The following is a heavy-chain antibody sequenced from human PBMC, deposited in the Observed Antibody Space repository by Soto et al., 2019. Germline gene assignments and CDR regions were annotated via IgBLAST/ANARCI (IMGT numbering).Heavy chain of an antibody. Sequence: ASVKVSCKASGYTFTSYAMHWVRQAPGQRLEWMGWINAGNGNTKYSQKFQGRVTITRDTSASTAYMELSSLRSEDTAVYYCARAESYCSSTSCYGPSSYYYMDVWGKGTTVTVSS. J-gene: IGHJ6*03. CDR2: INAGNGNT. V-gene: IGHV1-3*01. D-gene: IGHD2-2*01. CDR1: GYTFTSYA. CDR3: ARAESYCSSTSCYGPSSYYYMDV.